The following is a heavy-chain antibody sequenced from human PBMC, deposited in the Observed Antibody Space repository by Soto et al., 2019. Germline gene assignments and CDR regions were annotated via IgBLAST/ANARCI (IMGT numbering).Heavy chain of an antibody. J-gene: IGHJ4*02. CDR3: AGGEAAAVPCDY. Sequence: GGSLRLSCAASGFSFSTSAMTWVRQAPGKGPEWVSAIGGSGSITNYADSVKGRFTISRDNSKNTVYLQMNDLRVDDTAVYFCAGGEAAAVPCDYWGQGTLVTVS. CDR2: IGGSGSIT. D-gene: IGHD6-25*01. CDR1: GFSFSTSA. V-gene: IGHV3-23*01.